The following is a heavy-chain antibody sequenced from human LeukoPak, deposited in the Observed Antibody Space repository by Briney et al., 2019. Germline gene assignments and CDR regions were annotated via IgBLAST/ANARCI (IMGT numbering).Heavy chain of an antibody. J-gene: IGHJ5*02. CDR1: GGSISSGDYY. CDR2: IYYSGST. V-gene: IGHV4-30-4*01. D-gene: IGHD2-2*01. CDR3: ARGTGCSSTSCYYNWFDP. Sequence: SQTLSLTCTVSGGSISSGDYYWSWIRQPPGKGLEWIGYIYYSGSTYYNPSLKSRVTISVDTSKNQFSLKLSSVTAADTAVYYCARGTGCSSTSCYYNWFDPWGQGTLVTVSS.